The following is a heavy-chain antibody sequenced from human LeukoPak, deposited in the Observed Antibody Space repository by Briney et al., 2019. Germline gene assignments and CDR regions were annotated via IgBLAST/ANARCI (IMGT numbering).Heavy chain of an antibody. CDR1: GGSFSGYY. J-gene: IGHJ4*02. V-gene: IGHV4-34*01. Sequence: PSETLSLTCAVYGGSFSGYYWSWIRQPPGKGLEWIGEINHSGSTNYNPSLKSRVTISVDTSKNQFSLKLSSVTAADTAVYYCAREKKGQPKWELIDYWGQGTLVTVSS. D-gene: IGHD1-26*01. CDR2: INHSGST. CDR3: AREKKGQPKWELIDY.